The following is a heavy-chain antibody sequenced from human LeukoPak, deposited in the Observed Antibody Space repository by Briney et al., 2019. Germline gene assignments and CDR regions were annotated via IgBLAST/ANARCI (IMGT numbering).Heavy chain of an antibody. J-gene: IGHJ5*02. CDR3: TTDWFGGIRYFDWLLKFDP. CDR1: GFTFSNAW. D-gene: IGHD3-9*01. V-gene: IGHV3-15*01. Sequence: PGGSLRLSCAASGFTFSNAWMSWVRQAPGKGLEWVGRIKSKTDGGTTDYAAPVKGRFTISRDDSKNTLYLQMNSLKTEDTAVYYCTTDWFGGIRYFDWLLKFDPWGQGTLVTVSS. CDR2: IKSKTDGGTT.